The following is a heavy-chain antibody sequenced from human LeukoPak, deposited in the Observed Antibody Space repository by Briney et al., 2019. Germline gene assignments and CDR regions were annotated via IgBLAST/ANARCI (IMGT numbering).Heavy chain of an antibody. CDR3: ATLSIAAAEGNWFDP. CDR1: GYSFTSYW. J-gene: IGHJ5*02. V-gene: IGHV5-51*01. Sequence: GESLKISCKGSGYSFTSYWIGWVRHMPGKGLEWMGVIYPGDSDTRYSPSFQGQVTISADKSISTAYLQWSSLKASDTAMYYCATLSIAAAEGNWFDPWGQGTLVTVSS. D-gene: IGHD6-13*01. CDR2: IYPGDSDT.